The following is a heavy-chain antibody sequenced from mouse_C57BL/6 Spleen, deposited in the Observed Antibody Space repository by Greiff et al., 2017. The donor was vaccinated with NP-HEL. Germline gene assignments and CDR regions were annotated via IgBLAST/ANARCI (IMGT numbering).Heavy chain of an antibody. CDR3: ARSDYGTPAWFAY. D-gene: IGHD1-1*01. Sequence: VQLQQSGAELVKPGASVKMSCKASGYTFTSYWITWVKQRPGQGLEWIGDIYPGSGSTNYNEKFKSKATLTVDTSSSTAYMQLSSLTSEDSAVYYCARSDYGTPAWFAYWGQGTLVTVSA. CDR1: GYTFTSYW. CDR2: IYPGSGST. J-gene: IGHJ3*01. V-gene: IGHV1-55*01.